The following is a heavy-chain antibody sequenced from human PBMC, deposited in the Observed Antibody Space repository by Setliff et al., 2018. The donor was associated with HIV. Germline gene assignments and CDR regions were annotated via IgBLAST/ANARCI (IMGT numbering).Heavy chain of an antibody. CDR3: ARALAGGPYYDFWSGSYRDQYNYMDV. Sequence: ASVKVSCKASGYTFNNYDIHWVRQATGEGLEWMGWMNPKPGNTGYAQKFQDRVTLTRNTSISIAYMELSGLTSEDTAVYYCARALAGGPYYDFWSGSYRDQYNYMDVWGKGTKVTVSS. J-gene: IGHJ6*03. CDR1: GYTFNNYD. CDR2: MNPKPGNT. V-gene: IGHV1-8*02. D-gene: IGHD3-3*01.